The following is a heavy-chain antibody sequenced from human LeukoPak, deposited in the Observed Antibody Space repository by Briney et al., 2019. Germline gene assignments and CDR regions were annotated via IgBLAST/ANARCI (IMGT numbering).Heavy chain of an antibody. CDR3: ARDGTFRLDY. D-gene: IGHD1-26*01. V-gene: IGHV3-7*05. CDR1: GFSFSNHW. J-gene: IGHJ4*02. Sequence: GRSLRLSCAASGFSFSNHWMTWVRQAPGKGLEWVANIKQDGSDKNHVDSVKGRFTISRDNAKNTLYLQMNSLRAEDTALYYCARDGTFRLDYWGQGTLVSVSS. CDR2: IKQDGSDK.